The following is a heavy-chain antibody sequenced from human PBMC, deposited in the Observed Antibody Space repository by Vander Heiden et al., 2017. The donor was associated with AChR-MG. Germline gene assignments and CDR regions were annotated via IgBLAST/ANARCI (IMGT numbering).Heavy chain of an antibody. J-gene: IGHJ4*02. CDR1: GYSLTELS. Sequence: QVQLVQSGAEVKKPGASVKVSCKVSGYSLTELSMHWVRRAPGKGLEWMGGFDPEDGETIYAQKFQGRVTMTEDTSTDTAYMELSSLRSEDTAVYYCATGDVDTAMVPSTNFDYWGQGTLVTVSS. D-gene: IGHD5-18*01. CDR3: ATGDVDTAMVPSTNFDY. CDR2: FDPEDGET. V-gene: IGHV1-24*01.